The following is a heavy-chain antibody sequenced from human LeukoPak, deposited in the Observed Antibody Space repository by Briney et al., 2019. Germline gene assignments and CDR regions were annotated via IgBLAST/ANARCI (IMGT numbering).Heavy chain of an antibody. Sequence: SETLSLTCTVSGGSFSSSSYYWGWFRQPPGQGLEWIGLIRYSGITSYNPSFKSRVTISRDTSKIQFSLNLSSVTAADTAVYYCARDGGYGSGTSYYNYWGQGTLVTVSS. CDR2: IRYSGIT. V-gene: IGHV4-39*07. CDR1: GGSFSSSSYY. D-gene: IGHD3-10*01. CDR3: ARDGGYGSGTSYYNY. J-gene: IGHJ4*02.